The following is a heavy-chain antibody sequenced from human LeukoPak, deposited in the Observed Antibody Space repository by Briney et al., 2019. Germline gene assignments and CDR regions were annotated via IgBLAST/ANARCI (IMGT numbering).Heavy chain of an antibody. CDR2: INHSGST. J-gene: IGHJ4*02. CDR1: GGSFSGYY. CDR3: ARVGTTGTTGDDY. D-gene: IGHD1-1*01. Sequence: PSETLSLTCAVYGGSFSGYYWSWIRQPPGKGLEWIGEINHSGSTNYNPSLKSRVTISVDTSKNQFSLKLSSVTAADTAVYYCARVGTTGTTGDDYWGQGTLVTVSS. V-gene: IGHV4-34*01.